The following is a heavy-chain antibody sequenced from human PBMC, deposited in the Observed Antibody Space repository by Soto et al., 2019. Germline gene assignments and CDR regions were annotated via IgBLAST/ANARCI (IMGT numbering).Heavy chain of an antibody. CDR3: ARALPAAHFDF. Sequence: ASVKVSCKASGYTFSTYNMHWVRLAPGQGLEWMGFINPSGGSTSYAQRFQGSVTMARDTSTSTVYMELSSLRSEDTAVYYCARALPAAHFDFWGQGTLVTVSS. D-gene: IGHD2-2*01. CDR1: GYTFSTYN. CDR2: INPSGGST. J-gene: IGHJ4*02. V-gene: IGHV1-46*03.